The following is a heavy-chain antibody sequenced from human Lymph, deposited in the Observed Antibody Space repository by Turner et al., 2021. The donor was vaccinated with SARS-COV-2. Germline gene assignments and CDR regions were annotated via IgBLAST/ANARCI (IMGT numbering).Heavy chain of an antibody. CDR1: GSTFSSCG. J-gene: IGHJ4*02. D-gene: IGHD6-13*01. Sequence: QVQLVVCGGGVVQRGRSVTLSCAASGSTFSSCGMHWVRQAPGKGREWVAVIWDDGSNKYYADSVKGRCTISRDNSKNTLYLQMNSLRAEDTAVYYCARDDINTLIAAAVPFDYWGQGTLVTVSS. V-gene: IGHV3-33*01. CDR2: IWDDGSNK. CDR3: ARDDINTLIAAAVPFDY.